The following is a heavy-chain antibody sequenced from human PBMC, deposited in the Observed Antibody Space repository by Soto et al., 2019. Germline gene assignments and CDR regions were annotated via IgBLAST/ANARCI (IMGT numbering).Heavy chain of an antibody. Sequence: GGSLRLSCAASGFTFGTYPMSWVRQAPGKGLEWVSSISGGGTPTYYAGSVEGRFTISRDNSKNTLYLQINSLRVEDTAVYYCAKVKTWTILDYWGQGTLVTVSS. CDR2: ISGGGTPT. J-gene: IGHJ4*02. CDR3: AKVKTWTILDY. V-gene: IGHV3-23*01. CDR1: GFTFGTYP.